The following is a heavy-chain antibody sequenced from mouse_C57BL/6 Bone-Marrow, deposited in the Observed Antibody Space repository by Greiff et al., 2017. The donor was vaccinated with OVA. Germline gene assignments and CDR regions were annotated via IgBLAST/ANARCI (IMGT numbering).Heavy chain of an antibody. J-gene: IGHJ3*01. CDR1: GFTFSDYG. Sequence: EVMLVESGGGLVKPGGSLKLSCAASGFTFSDYGMHWVRQAPEKGLEWVAYISSGGSTIYYADTVKGRFTISRDNAKNTLFLQMTSLRSEDTAMYYCARTDTTVVEGAWFAYWGQGTLVTVSA. CDR3: ARTDTTVVEGAWFAY. CDR2: ISSGGSTI. V-gene: IGHV5-17*01. D-gene: IGHD1-1*01.